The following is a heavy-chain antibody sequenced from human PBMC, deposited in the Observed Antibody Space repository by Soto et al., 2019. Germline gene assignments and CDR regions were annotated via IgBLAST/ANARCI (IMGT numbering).Heavy chain of an antibody. J-gene: IGHJ4*02. Sequence: QVQLVQSGAEVKKPESSVKVSCKAPGGTFSTYAISWFRQAPGQGLGWMGGIIPMFGTANYAQRFQDRVTITADESTNTVYMELSSLRSEDTAVYFCASGIQLWLRRINNGYSGWGQGTLVTVSS. CDR3: ASGIQLWLRRINNGYSG. V-gene: IGHV1-69*12. CDR1: GGTFSTYA. CDR2: IIPMFGTA. D-gene: IGHD5-18*01.